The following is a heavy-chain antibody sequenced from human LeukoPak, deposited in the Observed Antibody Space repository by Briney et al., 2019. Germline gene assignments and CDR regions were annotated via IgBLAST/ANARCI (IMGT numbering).Heavy chain of an antibody. CDR1: GFAFGGSW. V-gene: IGHV3-74*01. Sequence: GGSLRLSCAASGFAFGGSWMHWVRQAPGKGLVWVSRINSDGRSTTDADSVKGRFTISRDNAKNTLYLQMNSLRAEDTAVYYCARSLGYSGYDFDNWGQGTLVTVSS. CDR2: INSDGRST. CDR3: ARSLGYSGYDFDN. D-gene: IGHD5-12*01. J-gene: IGHJ4*02.